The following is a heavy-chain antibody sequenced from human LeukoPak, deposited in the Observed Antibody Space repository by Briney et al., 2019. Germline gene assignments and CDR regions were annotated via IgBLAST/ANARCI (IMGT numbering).Heavy chain of an antibody. V-gene: IGHV1-69*04. D-gene: IGHD4-23*01. CDR2: IIPILDIV. CDR3: ARGGGNLAFDI. CDR1: GGTFSSYA. J-gene: IGHJ3*02. Sequence: VASVKVSCKASGGTFSSYAISWVRQAPGQGLEWMGRIIPILDIVNYAQDFQGRVTINADKSTSTAYMELSSLKSDDTAVYYCARGGGNLAFDIWGQGTMVTVSS.